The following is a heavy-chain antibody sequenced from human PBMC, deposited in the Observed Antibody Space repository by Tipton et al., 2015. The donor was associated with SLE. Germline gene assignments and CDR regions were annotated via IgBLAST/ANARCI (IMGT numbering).Heavy chain of an antibody. CDR3: TREVGDTGFGD. CDR1: GGSISSGGYY. J-gene: IGHJ4*02. V-gene: IGHV4-31*03. D-gene: IGHD4-17*01. Sequence: GLVKPSQTLSLTCTVSGGSISSGGYYWSWIRQHPGKGLEWIGYIYYSGSTYYNPSLKSRVTISVDTSKNQFSLKLSSVTAADTAVDCVTREVGDTGFGDWGLGSLVTVSA. CDR2: IYYSGST.